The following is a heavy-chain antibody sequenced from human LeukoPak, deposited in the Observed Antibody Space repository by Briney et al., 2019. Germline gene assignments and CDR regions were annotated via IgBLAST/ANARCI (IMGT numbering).Heavy chain of an antibody. Sequence: ASVKVSCKASGYTFISYAMNWVRQAPGQGLEWMGWINTNTGNPTYAQGFTGRFVFSLDTSVSTAYLQISSLKAEDTAVYYCARGGPVSAAGIYYYYYGMDVWGQGTTVTVSS. CDR1: GYTFISYA. V-gene: IGHV7-4-1*02. CDR2: INTNTGNP. D-gene: IGHD6-13*01. J-gene: IGHJ6*02. CDR3: ARGGPVSAAGIYYYYYGMDV.